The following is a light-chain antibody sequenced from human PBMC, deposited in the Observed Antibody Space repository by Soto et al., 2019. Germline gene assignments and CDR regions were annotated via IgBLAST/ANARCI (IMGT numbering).Light chain of an antibody. J-gene: IGKJ3*01. Sequence: DIQMTQSPSSLSASVGDRVTITCRASQTFTTYLNWYQQKPGKAPKLLIYAASSLQRGVPSRFSGSGSGTEFTLTLASLQPEDFATYYCLPTYSHPSTSGPGTKVD. CDR3: LPTYSHPST. CDR2: AAS. V-gene: IGKV1-39*01. CDR1: QTFTTY.